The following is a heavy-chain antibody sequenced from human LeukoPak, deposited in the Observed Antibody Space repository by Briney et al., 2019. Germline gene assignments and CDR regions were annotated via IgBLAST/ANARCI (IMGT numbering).Heavy chain of an antibody. D-gene: IGHD6-19*01. CDR3: AKSSGWNYYYYYMDV. J-gene: IGHJ6*03. V-gene: IGHV3-11*04. CDR2: ISSRGTTI. CDR1: GFTFSDYY. Sequence: GGSLRLSCAASGFTFSDYYMSWIRQAPGKGLEWVSYISSRGTTIYYADSVKGRFTISRDNAKNSLYLQMNSLTAEDTAVYYCAKSSGWNYYYYYMDVWGKGTTVIASS.